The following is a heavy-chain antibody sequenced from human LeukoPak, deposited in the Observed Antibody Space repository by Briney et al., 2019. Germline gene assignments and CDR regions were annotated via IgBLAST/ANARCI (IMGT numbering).Heavy chain of an antibody. Sequence: PGGSLRLSCAASGFTFSSYEMNWVRQAPGKGLEWVSYISSSGRTIYYADSVKGRFTISRDNAKNSLYLQMNSLRAEDTAVYYCARGYSSGWYGSFRGQGTLVTVSS. V-gene: IGHV3-48*03. CDR2: ISSSGRTI. CDR1: GFTFSSYE. CDR3: ARGYSSGWYGSF. J-gene: IGHJ4*02. D-gene: IGHD6-19*01.